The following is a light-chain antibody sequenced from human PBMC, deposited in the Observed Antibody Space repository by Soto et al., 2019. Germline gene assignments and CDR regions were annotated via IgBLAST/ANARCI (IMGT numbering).Light chain of an antibody. CDR1: ISNIGNNY. Sequence: QSVLTQPPSVSAAPGQKVTISCSGGISNIGNNYVSWYQQLPGSAPKLLIYDNNKRPSDIPDRFFGSKSGTSATLGIPRLQTGDEADYYCATCDTSLSAVRFGAG. V-gene: IGLV1-51*01. CDR3: ATCDTSLSAVR. J-gene: IGLJ7*01. CDR2: DNN.